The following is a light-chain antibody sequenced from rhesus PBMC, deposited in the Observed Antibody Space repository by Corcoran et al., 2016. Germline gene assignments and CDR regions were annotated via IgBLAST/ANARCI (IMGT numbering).Light chain of an antibody. CDR1: QGISKY. J-gene: IGKJ3*01. Sequence: DIQMTQSPSSLSASVGDTVTITCQATQGISKYLAWYQQKPGKAPKLLIYDASTLESGVPSRFSVSGSGTDFTLPITRLPPDDFATYYSQQHDSFPFTFGPGSKLDIK. V-gene: IGKV1-25*01. CDR2: DAS. CDR3: QQHDSFPFT.